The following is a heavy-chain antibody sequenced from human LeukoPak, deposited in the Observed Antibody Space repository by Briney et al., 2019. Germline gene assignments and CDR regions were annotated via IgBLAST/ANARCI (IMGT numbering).Heavy chain of an antibody. J-gene: IGHJ4*02. Sequence: PSETLSLTCTVSGGSISSSSYYWGWIRQPPGKGLGWIGSIYYSGSTYYNPSLKSRVTISVDTSKNQFSLKLSSVTAADTAVYYCARGDDYYDSSGYYDYWGQGTLVTVSS. V-gene: IGHV4-39*07. CDR2: IYYSGST. CDR3: ARGDDYYDSSGYYDY. CDR1: GGSISSSSYY. D-gene: IGHD3-22*01.